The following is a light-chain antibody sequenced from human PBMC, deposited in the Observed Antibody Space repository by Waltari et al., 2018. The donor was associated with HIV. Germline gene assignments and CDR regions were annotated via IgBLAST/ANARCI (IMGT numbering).Light chain of an antibody. Sequence: EIVLTQSPGTLSLSPGERATLSCRASQSVTSSYLAWYQQRPGQAPRLLIYGASTRATGIPDRFSGSGSGTDFTLSISRLKPEDFAVYYCHQYGRSSHTFGQGTKVEIK. CDR3: HQYGRSSHT. CDR2: GAS. CDR1: QSVTSSY. J-gene: IGKJ2*01. V-gene: IGKV3-20*01.